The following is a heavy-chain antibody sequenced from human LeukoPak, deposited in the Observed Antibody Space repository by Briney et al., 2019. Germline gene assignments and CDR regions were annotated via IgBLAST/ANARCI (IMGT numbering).Heavy chain of an antibody. V-gene: IGHV1-46*01. CDR2: INPSGGST. J-gene: IGHJ4*02. Sequence: ASVKVSCKASGYTFTSYYMHWVRLAPGQGLEWMGIINPSGGSTSYAQKFQGRVTMTRDMSTSTVYMELSSLRSEDTAVYYCASGPTFSGSSYYWGQGTLVTVSS. CDR3: ASGPTFSGSSYY. D-gene: IGHD1-26*01. CDR1: GYTFTSYY.